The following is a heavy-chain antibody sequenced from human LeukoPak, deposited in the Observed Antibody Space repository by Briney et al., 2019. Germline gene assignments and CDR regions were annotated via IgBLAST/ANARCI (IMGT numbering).Heavy chain of an antibody. CDR3: ASFHYYGSGAYYLSY. D-gene: IGHD3-10*01. CDR1: GFTLSSYA. J-gene: IGHJ4*02. CDR2: IGDRGATT. Sequence: GGSLRLSCAASGFTLSSYAMTWVRQAPGKGLEWVSDIGDRGATTYYADSVKGRFTISRDNSKNTLYLQMSSLRAEDTAVYFCASFHYYGSGAYYLSYWGQGTLVTVSS. V-gene: IGHV3-23*01.